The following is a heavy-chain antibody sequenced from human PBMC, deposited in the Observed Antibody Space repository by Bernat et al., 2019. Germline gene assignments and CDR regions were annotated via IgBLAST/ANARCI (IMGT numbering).Heavy chain of an antibody. CDR1: GFTFSSYA. CDR3: AKGQSYYNHYVMGV. CDR2: VSGSGGST. V-gene: IGHV3-23*01. J-gene: IGHJ6*02. Sequence: EVQLLESGGGLVQPGGSLRLSCAASGFTFSSYAMNWVRQPPGKGLEWVSAVSGSGGSTYYADSVKGHFTISRDNSKNTLYLQMNSLRVEDTAVYYCAKGQSYYNHYVMGVWGQGTTVTVSS.